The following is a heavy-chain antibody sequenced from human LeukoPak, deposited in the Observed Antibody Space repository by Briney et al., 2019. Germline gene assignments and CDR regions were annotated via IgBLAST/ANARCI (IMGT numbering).Heavy chain of an antibody. CDR2: IIPIFGTA. J-gene: IGHJ6*03. CDR1: GGTFSIYA. V-gene: IGHV1-69*06. D-gene: IGHD6-13*01. Sequence: AAVRVSCKASGGTFSIYAISWVRQAPGQGLEWMGGIIPIFGTANYTQKFQGRVTITADKSTSTAYMELSSLRSEDTAVYYCARGHSIAAAVESGQHYYYYMDVWGKGTTVTVSS. CDR3: ARGHSIAAAVESGQHYYYYMDV.